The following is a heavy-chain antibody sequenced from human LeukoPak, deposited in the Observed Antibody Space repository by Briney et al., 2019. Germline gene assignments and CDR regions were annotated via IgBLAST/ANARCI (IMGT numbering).Heavy chain of an antibody. D-gene: IGHD1-7*01. CDR2: ISPNGDST. Sequence: GASVKVSCKASGYTFTSYYVHWVRQAPGQGLEWMGIISPNGDSTSYAQNFQGRVTMTRDTSTSTVYMELRSLRSEDTAVYYCAGIHNWNYAIDYWGQGTLVTVSS. V-gene: IGHV1-46*01. CDR1: GYTFTSYY. J-gene: IGHJ4*02. CDR3: AGIHNWNYAIDY.